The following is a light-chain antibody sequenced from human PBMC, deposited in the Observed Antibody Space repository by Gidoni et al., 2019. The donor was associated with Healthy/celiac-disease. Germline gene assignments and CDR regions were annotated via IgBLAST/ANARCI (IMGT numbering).Light chain of an antibody. CDR1: QSVSSSY. J-gene: IGKJ2*01. Sequence: IVLTQSPGTLSLSPGERATLSCRASQSVSSSYLAWYQQKHGQAPRLLIYGASSRAAGILDRFSGSGSGTDFTLTISRLVPEDFAVYYCYQYGSSVAFGQGTKLEIK. V-gene: IGKV3-20*01. CDR3: YQYGSSVA. CDR2: GAS.